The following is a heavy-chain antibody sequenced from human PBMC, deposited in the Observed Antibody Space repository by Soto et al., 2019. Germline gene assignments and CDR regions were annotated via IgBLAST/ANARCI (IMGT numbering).Heavy chain of an antibody. V-gene: IGHV3-9*01. CDR3: AKDENYGDYVNG. Sequence: EVQLVESGGGLVQPGRSLRLSCAASGFTFDDYAMHWVRQAPGKGLEWVSGISWNSGSIGYADSVKGRFTISRDNAKNCLYLQMNSLRAEDTALYYCAKDENYGDYVNGWGQGTLVTVSS. J-gene: IGHJ4*02. CDR1: GFTFDDYA. CDR2: ISWNSGSI. D-gene: IGHD4-17*01.